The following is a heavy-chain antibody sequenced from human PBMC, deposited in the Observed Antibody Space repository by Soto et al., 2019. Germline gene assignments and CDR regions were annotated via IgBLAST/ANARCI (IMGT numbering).Heavy chain of an antibody. D-gene: IGHD3-22*01. CDR3: AKAPTSIATLYHFDY. J-gene: IGHJ4*02. CDR1: GFTFDDYA. CDR2: ISWNSGSI. V-gene: IGHV3-9*01. Sequence: GGSLRLSCAASGFTFDDYAMHWVRQAPGKGLEWVSGISWNSGSIGYADSVKGRFTISRDNAKNSLYLQMNSLRAEDTALYYCAKAPTSIATLYHFDYWGQGTLVTVSS.